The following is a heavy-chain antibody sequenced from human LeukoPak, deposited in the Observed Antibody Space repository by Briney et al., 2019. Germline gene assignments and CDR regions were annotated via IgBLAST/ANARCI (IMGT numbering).Heavy chain of an antibody. Sequence: GGSLRLSCAASGFTFSSYWMHWVRQAPGKGLEWVSAISANGGSTHYADSVKGRLSFSRDNSKNTLYLQMNSLRHEDTAVYYCAKGTSGWYNFDYWGQGTLVTVSS. CDR3: AKGTSGWYNFDY. CDR2: ISANGGST. J-gene: IGHJ4*02. CDR1: GFTFSSYW. D-gene: IGHD6-19*01. V-gene: IGHV3-23*01.